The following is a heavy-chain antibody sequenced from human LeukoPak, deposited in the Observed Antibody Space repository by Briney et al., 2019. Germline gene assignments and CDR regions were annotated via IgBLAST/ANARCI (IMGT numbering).Heavy chain of an antibody. J-gene: IGHJ4*01. CDR3: AKGHSNGYYYFDW. CDR2: MYYDGSNK. V-gene: IGHV3-30*18. Sequence: PGGSLRLSCAASGFIFSNYDMHWVRQAPGQGLDWVAVMYYDGSNKYYADSLKRRFTISRDNSKNTLFLQMNSLRGEDTAVYYCAKGHSNGYYYFDWGGEGPVVAVS. CDR1: GFIFSNYD. D-gene: IGHD5-24*01.